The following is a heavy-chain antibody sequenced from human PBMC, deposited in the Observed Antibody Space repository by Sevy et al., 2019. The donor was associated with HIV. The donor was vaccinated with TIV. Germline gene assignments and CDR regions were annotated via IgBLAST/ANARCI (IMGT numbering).Heavy chain of an antibody. D-gene: IGHD4-17*01. CDR3: ARDLPPSATTVAHFDY. V-gene: IGHV3-48*03. Sequence: GGSLRVSCAASGFIFSRYEMNWVRQAPGKGLEWVSYISHSGGAINYADSVKGRFTVSRDNAKNSLYLQMDSLRAEDTAVYYCARDLPPSATTVAHFDYRGQGTLVTVSS. CDR1: GFIFSRYE. CDR2: ISHSGGAI. J-gene: IGHJ4*02.